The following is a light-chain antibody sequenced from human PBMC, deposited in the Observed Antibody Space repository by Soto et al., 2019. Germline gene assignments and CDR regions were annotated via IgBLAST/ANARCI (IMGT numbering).Light chain of an antibody. V-gene: IGKV3-15*01. CDR3: KQDNNWPPWT. J-gene: IGKJ1*01. CDR1: QSVSSN. CDR2: GAS. Sequence: EIVMTQSPATLSVSPGERATLSCRASQSVSSNLAWYQQKPGQAPRLLIYGASTSATGIPARFSGSGSGTEFTLTISSRQSEDFAVYYGKQDNNWPPWTFGQGTKVEIK.